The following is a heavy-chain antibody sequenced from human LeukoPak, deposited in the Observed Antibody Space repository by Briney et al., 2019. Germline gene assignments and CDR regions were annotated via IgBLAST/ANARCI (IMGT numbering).Heavy chain of an antibody. CDR1: GFTVGSSH. Sequence: GGSLRLSCAASGFTVGSSHMNWVRQAPGKGLEWVSVIYFGGGTYYADSVKGRFTISRDNSTNTLFLQMDSLRAEDTAIYYCARGRVRAFFDFWGQGTLATVSS. CDR2: IYFGGGT. V-gene: IGHV3-66*01. CDR3: ARGRVRAFFDF. J-gene: IGHJ4*02. D-gene: IGHD3-10*01.